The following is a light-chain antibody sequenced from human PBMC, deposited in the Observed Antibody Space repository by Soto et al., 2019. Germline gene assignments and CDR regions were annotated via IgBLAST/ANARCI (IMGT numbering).Light chain of an antibody. V-gene: IGLV1-51*02. Sequence: QSVLTQPPSVSAAPGQKVTISCSGSSSNIGNNYVSWYQQLPGTAPNLLIYENNKRPSGIPYRFSGSKSGTSATLGITGLQTGDEADYYCGTWDSSLSAGVFGTGTKVTVL. CDR1: SSNIGNNY. CDR2: ENN. CDR3: GTWDSSLSAGV. J-gene: IGLJ1*01.